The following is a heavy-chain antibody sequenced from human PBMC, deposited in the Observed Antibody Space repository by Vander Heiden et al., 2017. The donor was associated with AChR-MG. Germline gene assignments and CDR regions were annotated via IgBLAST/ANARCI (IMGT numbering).Heavy chain of an antibody. CDR2: INHSGTT. V-gene: IGHV4-34*01. J-gene: IGHJ5*02. CDR3: ARGRRLEGVQVYRAVHPRLDL. CDR1: GGSLSGSY. D-gene: IGHD3-16*01. Sequence: QVQLQQWGAGLLKPSDTLSLTCAVSGGSLSGSYWTWIRQPPGKGLEWIGEINHSGTTSYNPSLRSRLTISVDTSRNQFSLRLRSVTAADTAVYYCARGRRLEGVQVYRAVHPRLDLWGQGSLVTVSS.